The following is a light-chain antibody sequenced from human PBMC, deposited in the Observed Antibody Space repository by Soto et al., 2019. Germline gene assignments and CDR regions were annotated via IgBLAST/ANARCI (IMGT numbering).Light chain of an antibody. CDR2: GAS. V-gene: IGKV1-33*01. Sequence: DIQMTQSPSTLSASVGDRVTITCQASQDIRNYLSWFQQKPGRAPKLLIYGASNLETGVPSRFRGSGYGTDFTFTISSLQPEDIATYYCQQYHNLPPFTFGPGTKVDIK. J-gene: IGKJ3*01. CDR1: QDIRNY. CDR3: QQYHNLPPFT.